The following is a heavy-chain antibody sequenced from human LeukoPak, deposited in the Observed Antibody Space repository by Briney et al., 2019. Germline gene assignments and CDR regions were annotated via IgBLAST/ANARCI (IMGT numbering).Heavy chain of an antibody. J-gene: IGHJ6*02. D-gene: IGHD2/OR15-2a*01. V-gene: IGHV4-59*08. CDR3: ARHDPVGHFLRGMDV. CDR1: GGSISGYF. CDR2: IYHTGST. Sequence: SETLSLTSAVSGGSISGYFWSWSRQPPGKGLEWIGYIYHTGSTIYNPSLRSRVTMSVDVSKNQFSLDLTSVTAADTAVYYCARHDPVGHFLRGMDVWGQGTTVTVSS.